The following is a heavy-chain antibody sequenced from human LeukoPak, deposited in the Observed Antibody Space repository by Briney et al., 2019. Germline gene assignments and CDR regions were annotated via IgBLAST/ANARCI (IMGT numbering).Heavy chain of an antibody. CDR3: ARESVAGTDY. CDR1: GFPFSDYS. Sequence: GGSLRLSCTASGFPFSDYSMNWVRQAPGKGLEWISYIGISSGNTKYADSVKGRFTISRDNAKNSLYLQMNSLRAEDTAVYYCARESVAGTDYWGQGTLVTVSS. J-gene: IGHJ4*02. CDR2: IGISSGNT. V-gene: IGHV3-48*04. D-gene: IGHD6-19*01.